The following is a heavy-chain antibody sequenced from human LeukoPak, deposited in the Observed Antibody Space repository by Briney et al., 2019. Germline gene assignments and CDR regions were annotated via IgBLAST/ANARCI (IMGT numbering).Heavy chain of an antibody. CDR2: IYHSGST. Sequence: PSGTLSLTCAVSGGSISSSNWWSWVRQPPGKGLEWIGEIYHSGSTNYNPSLKSRVTISVDKSKNQFSLKLSSVTAADTAVYYCARADYYDSSGYPRFDYWGQGTLVTVSS. CDR1: GGSISSSNW. J-gene: IGHJ4*02. V-gene: IGHV4-4*02. D-gene: IGHD3-22*01. CDR3: ARADYYDSSGYPRFDY.